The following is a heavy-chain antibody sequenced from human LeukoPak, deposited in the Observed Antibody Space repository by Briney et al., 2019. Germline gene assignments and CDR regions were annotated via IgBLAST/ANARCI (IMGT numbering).Heavy chain of an antibody. CDR2: IYHSGST. V-gene: IGHV4-38-2*02. CDR3: ARAVGTSRNFFDY. J-gene: IGHJ4*02. CDR1: GYSISSGFY. Sequence: PSETLSLTCTVSGYSISSGFYWGWVRQPPGKGLECIGSIYHSGSTYYNPSLKSRVTISVDTSKNQFSLNLSSVTAADTAMYYCARAVGTSRNFFDYWGQGTLVTVSS. D-gene: IGHD4-23*01.